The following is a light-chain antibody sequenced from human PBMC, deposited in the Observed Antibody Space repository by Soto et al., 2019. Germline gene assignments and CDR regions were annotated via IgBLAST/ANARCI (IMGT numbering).Light chain of an antibody. V-gene: IGKV2-28*01. CDR3: MQALQTEGDPFT. J-gene: IGKJ3*01. CDR2: LGS. CDR1: QSLLHSNGYNY. Sequence: DIVMTQSPLSLPVTPGEPASISCRSSQSLLHSNGYNYLDWYLQKPGQSPQLLIYLGSNRASGVTDRFSGSGSGTDFTLKISRVEAEDVGVYYCMQALQTEGDPFTFGPGTKVDIK.